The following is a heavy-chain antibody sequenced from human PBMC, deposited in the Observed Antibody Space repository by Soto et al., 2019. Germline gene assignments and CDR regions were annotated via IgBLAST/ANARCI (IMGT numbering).Heavy chain of an antibody. CDR2: VTGNPGSA. CDR3: AKTYYDFPSGYYFDY. J-gene: IGHJ4*02. D-gene: IGHD3-3*01. CDR1: GFTFSSSV. V-gene: IGHV3-23*01. Sequence: EVQVLESGGDLVQPGGSLRLSCAASGFTFSSSVMSWVRQAPGKGLEWVSSVTGNPGSAYYAHSVKGRFTISRDNSRKTLSPQMNSLRAEDTALYYCAKTYYDFPSGYYFDYWGQGALVTVSS.